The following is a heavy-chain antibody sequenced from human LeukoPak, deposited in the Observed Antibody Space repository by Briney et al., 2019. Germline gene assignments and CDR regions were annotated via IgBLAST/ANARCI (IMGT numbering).Heavy chain of an antibody. CDR1: GGSISSGSYY. CDR3: ARGKAGTTHYYYYMDV. Sequence: PSETLSLTCTVSGGSISSGSYYWSWIRQPAGKGLEWIGRIYPSGSTNYNPSLKSRVTISVDTSKNQFSLKLSSVTAADTAVYYCARGKAGTTHYYYYMDVWGKGTTVTVSS. CDR2: IYPSGST. V-gene: IGHV4-61*02. D-gene: IGHD1-7*01. J-gene: IGHJ6*03.